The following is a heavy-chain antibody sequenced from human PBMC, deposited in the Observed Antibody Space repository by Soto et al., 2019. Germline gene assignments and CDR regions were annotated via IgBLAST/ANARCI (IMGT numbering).Heavy chain of an antibody. Sequence: GGSLRLSCAASGFTFSSYGMHWVRQAPGKGLEWVAVIWYDGSNKYYADSVKGRFTISRDNSKNTLYLQMNSLRAEDTAVYYCARDYDFWSGSLNWFDPWGQGTLVTVSS. V-gene: IGHV3-33*01. J-gene: IGHJ5*02. CDR1: GFTFSSYG. CDR3: ARDYDFWSGSLNWFDP. D-gene: IGHD3-3*01. CDR2: IWYDGSNK.